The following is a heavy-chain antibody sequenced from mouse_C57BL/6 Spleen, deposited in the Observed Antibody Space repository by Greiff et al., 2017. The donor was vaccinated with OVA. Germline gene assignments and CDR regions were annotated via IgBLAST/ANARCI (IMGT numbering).Heavy chain of an antibody. CDR1: GYTFTSYG. Sequence: VKLQESGAELARPGASVKMSCKASGYTFTSYGISWVKQRTGQGLEWLGEIYPRRGNAYYNEKFKGKATLTADKSSSTAYMELRSLTSEDSAVYSCAREGTYYEMDYWGQGTSVTVSS. CDR3: AREGTYYEMDY. V-gene: IGHV1-81*01. J-gene: IGHJ4*01. D-gene: IGHD3-1*01. CDR2: IYPRRGNA.